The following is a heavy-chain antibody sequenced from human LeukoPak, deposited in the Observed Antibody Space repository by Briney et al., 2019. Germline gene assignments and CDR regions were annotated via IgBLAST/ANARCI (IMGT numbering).Heavy chain of an antibody. D-gene: IGHD2-15*01. V-gene: IGHV3-15*01. CDR3: TTYFCSGGSCYYFDY. CDR1: GFTFSNAW. J-gene: IGHJ4*02. Sequence: KPGGSLRLSCAASGFTFSNAWMSWVRQAPGKGLEWVGRIKSKTAGGTTEYVAPVKGRFTISRDDSENTLYLQMNSLKTEDTAVYYCTTYFCSGGSCYYFDYWGRGTLVTVSS. CDR2: IKSKTAGGTT.